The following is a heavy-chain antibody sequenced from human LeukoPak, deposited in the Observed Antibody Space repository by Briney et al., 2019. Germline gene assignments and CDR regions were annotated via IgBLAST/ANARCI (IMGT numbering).Heavy chain of an antibody. V-gene: IGHV3-64D*06. CDR3: VKGVFSERRGFWFDP. D-gene: IGHD3-3*01. CDR1: GFTFSSYA. J-gene: IGHJ5*02. Sequence: PGGSLRLSCSASGFTFSSYAMHWVRQAPGKGLEYVSAISSNGGSTYYADSVKGRFTISRDNSKNTLYLQMSSLRAEDTAVYYCVKGVFSERRGFWFDPWGQGTLVTVSS. CDR2: ISSNGGST.